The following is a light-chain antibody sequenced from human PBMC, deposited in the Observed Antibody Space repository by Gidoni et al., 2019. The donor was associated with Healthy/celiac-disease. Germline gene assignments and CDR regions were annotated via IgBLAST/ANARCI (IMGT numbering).Light chain of an antibody. CDR1: QSISSY. CDR3: QQSYSTPIT. Sequence: DIQMTQSPSSLSASVGDRVTITCRASQSISSYLNWYQQKPGKATKLLIYAGSSLQSGVPSRFSGSGSGTDFNLTISSLQPEDFATYYCQQSYSTPITFGGGTKVEIK. J-gene: IGKJ4*01. V-gene: IGKV1-39*01. CDR2: AGS.